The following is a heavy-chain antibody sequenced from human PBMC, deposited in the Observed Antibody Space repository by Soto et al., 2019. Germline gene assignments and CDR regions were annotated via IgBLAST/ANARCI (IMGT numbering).Heavy chain of an antibody. CDR1: GFTFSSYA. Sequence: HPGGSLRLSCAASGFTFSSYAMSWVRQAPGKGLEWVSAISGSGGSTYYADSVKGRFTISRDNSKNTLYLQMNSLRAEDTAVYYCVKVEYSSSSTVYYYYYGMDVWGQGTTVTVSS. D-gene: IGHD6-6*01. J-gene: IGHJ6*02. CDR2: ISGSGGST. CDR3: VKVEYSSSSTVYYYYYGMDV. V-gene: IGHV3-23*01.